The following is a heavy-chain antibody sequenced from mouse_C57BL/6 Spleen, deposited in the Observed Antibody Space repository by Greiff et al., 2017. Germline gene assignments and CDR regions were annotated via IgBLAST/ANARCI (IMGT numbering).Heavy chain of an antibody. V-gene: IGHV5-16*01. Sequence: EVKLVESEGGLVQPGSSMKLSCTASGFTFSDYYMAWVRQVPEKGLEWVANINYDGSSTYYLDSLKSRFIISRDNAKNILYLQMSSLKSEDTATYCCAGGLGGAFDYWGQGTTLTVAS. CDR3: AGGLGGAFDY. J-gene: IGHJ2*01. CDR2: INYDGSST. CDR1: GFTFSDYY. D-gene: IGHD2-4*01.